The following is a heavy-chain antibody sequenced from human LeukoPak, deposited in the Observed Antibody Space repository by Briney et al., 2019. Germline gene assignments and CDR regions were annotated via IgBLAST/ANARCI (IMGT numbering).Heavy chain of an antibody. V-gene: IGHV1-2*02. CDR2: INPNSGGT. CDR3: ARDRGGLPDY. J-gene: IGHJ4*02. CDR1: GYTFSDYY. Sequence: GASVKVSCKASGYTFSDYYIHWVRQAPGQGPDWMGWINPNSGGTKYAQKFQGRVTMTRDTSITTAYMELSRLRSEDTAVYYCARDRGGLPDYWGQGTLVTVSS. D-gene: IGHD5-18*01.